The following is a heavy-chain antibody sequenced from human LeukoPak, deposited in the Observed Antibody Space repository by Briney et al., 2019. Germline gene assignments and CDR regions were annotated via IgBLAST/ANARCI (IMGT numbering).Heavy chain of an antibody. V-gene: IGHV4-34*01. J-gene: IGHJ4*02. CDR2: VNHRGST. Sequence: SETLSLNCAVYGESLSKYYWTWIRQSPGKGLEWIGEVNHRGSTNLNPSLKSRVTLSVDTSKHQFSLRLTSVTAADAAVYYCASSVGSTDYWGQGTLVTVSS. CDR3: ASSVGSTDY. D-gene: IGHD1-26*01. CDR1: GESLSKYY.